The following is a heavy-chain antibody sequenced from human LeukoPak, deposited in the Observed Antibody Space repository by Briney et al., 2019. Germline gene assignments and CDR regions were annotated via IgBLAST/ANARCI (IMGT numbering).Heavy chain of an antibody. Sequence: PGGSLRLSCATSGFTFSSYSMDWVRQAPGKGLEWVSSISSSSGYIYYADSVKGRFTISRDNAKNSVYLLMNNLRAEDTAVYYCTREGPNDAFDIWRQGTMVTVSS. V-gene: IGHV3-21*01. CDR3: TREGPNDAFDI. CDR2: ISSSSGYI. CDR1: GFTFSSYS. J-gene: IGHJ3*02.